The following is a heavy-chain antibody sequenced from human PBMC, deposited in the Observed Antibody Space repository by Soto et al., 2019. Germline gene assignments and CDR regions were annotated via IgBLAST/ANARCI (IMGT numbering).Heavy chain of an antibody. CDR2: INSDGSST. V-gene: IGHV3-74*01. D-gene: IGHD3-10*01. CDR3: ERGLYYYGSGSYYNGIGWFDP. J-gene: IGHJ5*02. CDR1: GFTFSSYW. Sequence: EVQLVESGGGLVQPGGSLRLSCAASGFTFSSYWMHWVRQAPGKGLVWVSRINSDGSSTSYADSVKGRFTISRDNAKNTLYLQMNSLRAEDTAVYYCERGLYYYGSGSYYNGIGWFDPWGQGTLVTVSS.